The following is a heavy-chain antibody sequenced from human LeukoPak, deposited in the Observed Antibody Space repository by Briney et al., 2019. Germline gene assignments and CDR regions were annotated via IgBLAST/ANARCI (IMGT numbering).Heavy chain of an antibody. Sequence: GASVKVSCEVSGYTLTELSMHWVRQAPGKGLEWMGGFDPEDGETIYAQKFQGRVTMTEDTSTDTAYMELSSLRSEDTAVYYCATDQGTYCGGDCYSRKAFDIWGQGTMVTVSS. J-gene: IGHJ3*02. CDR1: GYTLTELS. V-gene: IGHV1-24*01. CDR3: ATDQGTYCGGDCYSRKAFDI. D-gene: IGHD2-21*01. CDR2: FDPEDGET.